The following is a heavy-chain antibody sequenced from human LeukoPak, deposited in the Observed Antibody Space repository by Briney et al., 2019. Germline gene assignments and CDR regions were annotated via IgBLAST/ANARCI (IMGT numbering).Heavy chain of an antibody. CDR1: DVSISSYY. Sequence: KVSETLSLTCTVSDVSISSYYWSWIRQPAGKGLEWIGRIYPSGTTNYNPSLKSRVTMSVDTSKNQFSLKLSSVTAADTAVYYCARDAGVRDYYYGMDVWGQATTVTVSS. D-gene: IGHD2-21*01. J-gene: IGHJ6*02. CDR3: ARDAGVRDYYYGMDV. V-gene: IGHV4-4*07. CDR2: IYPSGTT.